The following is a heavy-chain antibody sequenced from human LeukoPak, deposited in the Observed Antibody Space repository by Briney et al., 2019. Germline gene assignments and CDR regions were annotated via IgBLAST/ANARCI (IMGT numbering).Heavy chain of an antibody. J-gene: IGHJ5*02. D-gene: IGHD3-9*01. CDR1: GGSISSYY. V-gene: IGHV4-59*01. CDR2: IHYSGST. Sequence: SETLPLTCTVSGGSISSYYWSWIRQPPGKGLEWIGYIHYSGSTNYNPSLKSRVTISVDTSKNQFSLKLSSVTAADTAVYYCARDQNDILTGYYNWFDPWGQGTLVTVSS. CDR3: ARDQNDILTGYYNWFDP.